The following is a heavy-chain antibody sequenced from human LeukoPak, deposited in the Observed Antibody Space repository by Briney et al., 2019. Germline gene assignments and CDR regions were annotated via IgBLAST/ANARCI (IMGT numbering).Heavy chain of an antibody. Sequence: SGTLSLTCTVSGGSISSYYWSWIRQPPGKGLEWIGYIYYSGSTNYNPSLKSRVTISVDTSKNQFSLKLSSVTAADTAMYYCASSSSGSYVDYWGQGTLVTVSS. CDR1: GGSISSYY. J-gene: IGHJ4*02. V-gene: IGHV4-59*08. CDR2: IYYSGST. CDR3: ASSSSGSYVDY. D-gene: IGHD3-10*01.